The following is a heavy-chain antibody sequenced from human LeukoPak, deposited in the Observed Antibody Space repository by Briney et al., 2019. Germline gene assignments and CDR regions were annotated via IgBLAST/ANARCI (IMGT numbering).Heavy chain of an antibody. Sequence: SETLSLTCTVSGGSISSSSYYWGWIRQPPGKGLEWIGTIYYSGSTYYNPSLKSRVTISIDTSKNQFSLKLSSVTAADTAVYYCARHFSSYYYYCMDVWGKGTTVTVSS. J-gene: IGHJ6*03. CDR3: ARHFSSYYYYCMDV. V-gene: IGHV4-39*01. CDR1: GGSISSSSYY. D-gene: IGHD6-6*01. CDR2: IYYSGST.